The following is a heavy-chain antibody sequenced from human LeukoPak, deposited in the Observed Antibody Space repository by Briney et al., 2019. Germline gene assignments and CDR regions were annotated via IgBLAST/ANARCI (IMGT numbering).Heavy chain of an antibody. Sequence: PGGSLRLSCAASGFTFSSYAMSWVRQAPGKGLEWVSAISGSGGSTYYADSVKGRFTISRDTSKNTLYLQMNSLRAEDTAVYYCARDSYDSSGFYPISDYWGQGTLVTVSS. V-gene: IGHV3-23*01. CDR3: ARDSYDSSGFYPISDY. CDR2: ISGSGGST. D-gene: IGHD3-22*01. J-gene: IGHJ4*02. CDR1: GFTFSSYA.